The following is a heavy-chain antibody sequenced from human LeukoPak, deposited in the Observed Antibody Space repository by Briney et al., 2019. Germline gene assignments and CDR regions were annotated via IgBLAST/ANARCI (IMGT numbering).Heavy chain of an antibody. Sequence: GGSLRLSCAASGFTFSSYSMNWVRQAPGKGLEWVSSISSSSSYIYYADSVKGRFTISRDNAKNSLYLQMNSLRAEDTAVYYCARTDSLQDGMDVWGQGTTVTVSS. J-gene: IGHJ6*02. CDR3: ARTDSLQDGMDV. CDR1: GFTFSSYS. CDR2: ISSSSSYI. V-gene: IGHV3-21*01.